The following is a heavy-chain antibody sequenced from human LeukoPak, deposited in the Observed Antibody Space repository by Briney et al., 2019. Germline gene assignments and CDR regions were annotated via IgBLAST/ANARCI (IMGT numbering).Heavy chain of an antibody. CDR3: ARYYYDSSGYYLDY. J-gene: IGHJ4*02. CDR1: GGSISSYY. Sequence: SETLSLTCTVSGGSISSYYWSWIRQPPGKGLEWIGYIYYSGSTNYNPSPKSRVTISVDTSKNQFSLKLSSVTAADTAVYYCARYYYDSSGYYLDYWGQGTLVTVSS. CDR2: IYYSGST. V-gene: IGHV4-59*08. D-gene: IGHD3-22*01.